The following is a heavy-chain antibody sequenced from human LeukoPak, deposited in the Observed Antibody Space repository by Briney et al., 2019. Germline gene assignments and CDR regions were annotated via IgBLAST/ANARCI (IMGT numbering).Heavy chain of an antibody. CDR3: AREGNSGYYPY. CDR2: ISYDGSEN. Sequence: GRSLRLSCAASGLTFSSYPMHWVRQAPGKGLEWVAVISYDGSENHYADPVKGRFTISRDNSKNTLYLQMSSLRAEDTAMYYCAREGNSGYYPYWGQGILITVSS. V-gene: IGHV3-30-3*01. J-gene: IGHJ4*02. D-gene: IGHD3-22*01. CDR1: GLTFSSYP.